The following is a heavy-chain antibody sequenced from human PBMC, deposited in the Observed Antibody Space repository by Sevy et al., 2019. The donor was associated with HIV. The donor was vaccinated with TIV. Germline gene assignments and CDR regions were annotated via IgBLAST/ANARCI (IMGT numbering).Heavy chain of an antibody. V-gene: IGHV3-48*01. CDR2: MSNTGSTI. CDR1: GFSFSIYS. D-gene: IGHD5-12*01. Sequence: GGSLRLSCAASGFSFSIYSMNWVRQAPGRGLEWVSYMSNTGSTIHYADSVKGRFTISRDNGRNSLYLQMNSLRAEDTAVYYCASQRGGYERLYYFDYWGQGTLVTVSS. CDR3: ASQRGGYERLYYFDY. J-gene: IGHJ4*02.